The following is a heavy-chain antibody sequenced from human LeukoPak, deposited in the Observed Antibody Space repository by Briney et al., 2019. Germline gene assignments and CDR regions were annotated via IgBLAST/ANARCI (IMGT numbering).Heavy chain of an antibody. J-gene: IGHJ4*02. CDR2: ISSSSSSI. Sequence: QPGGSLRLSCAASGFTFTSYSLNWVRQAPGKGLESISYISSSSSSIYYADSVKGRFTISRDNAKSSLYLQMNSLRDEDTAVYYCARDRRLGATRFGYFDYWGQGALVTVSS. V-gene: IGHV3-48*02. CDR3: ARDRRLGATRFGYFDY. CDR1: GFTFTSYS. D-gene: IGHD1-26*01.